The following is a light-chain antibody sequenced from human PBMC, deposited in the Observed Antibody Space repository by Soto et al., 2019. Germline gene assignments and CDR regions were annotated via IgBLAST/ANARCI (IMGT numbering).Light chain of an antibody. V-gene: IGLV1-40*01. CDR3: QSYDSSLSAVV. CDR1: SSNIGAGYD. J-gene: IGLJ2*01. CDR2: GNT. Sequence: QSVLTQPPSVSGAPGQRVTISCTGSSSNIGAGYDVHWYQHLPGTAPKLLIYGNTNRPSGVPDRFSGSKSGTSASLAITGLQAEDAADYYCQSYDSSLSAVVFGGGTKLTVL.